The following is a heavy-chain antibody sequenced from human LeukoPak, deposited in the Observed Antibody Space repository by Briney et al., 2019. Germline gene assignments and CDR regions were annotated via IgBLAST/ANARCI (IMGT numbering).Heavy chain of an antibody. J-gene: IGHJ4*02. CDR3: ARDLAARHFDY. Sequence: GGSLRLSCEASGFTFSSYGMHWVRQAPGKGLEWVAVIWYDGSKKYYGDSVKGRFTISRDNSKNTLYLQMNSLRGEGTAIYYCARDLAARHFDYWGQGTLVTVSS. V-gene: IGHV3-33*01. CDR1: GFTFSSYG. CDR2: IWYDGSKK. D-gene: IGHD6-6*01.